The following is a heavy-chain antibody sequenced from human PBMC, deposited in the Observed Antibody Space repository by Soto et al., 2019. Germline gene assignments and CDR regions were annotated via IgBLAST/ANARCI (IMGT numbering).Heavy chain of an antibody. Sequence: SETLSLTCAVYGGSFSGYYWSWIRQPPGKGLEWIGYINYSGSTNYNPSLKSRVTISVDTSKNQFSLKLSSVTAADTAVYYCARDRTTVTPYYYYGMDVWGQGTTVTVSS. CDR3: ARDRTTVTPYYYYGMDV. J-gene: IGHJ6*02. V-gene: IGHV4-59*01. D-gene: IGHD4-17*01. CDR2: INYSGST. CDR1: GGSFSGYY.